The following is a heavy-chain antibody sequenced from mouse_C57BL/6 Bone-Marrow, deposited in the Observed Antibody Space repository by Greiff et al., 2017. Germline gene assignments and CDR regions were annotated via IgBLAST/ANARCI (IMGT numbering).Heavy chain of an antibody. D-gene: IGHD1-1*01. J-gene: IGHJ2*01. CDR2: IDPSDSYT. Sequence: QVQLQQPGAELVMPGASVKLSCKASGYTFTSDWMHWVKQRPGQGLEWIGEIDPSDSYTNYDQKFKGKSTMTEDKSSSTAYMQLSSLTSEDSAVYYCARSLYCGSSYDYWGQGTTLTVSS. V-gene: IGHV1-69*01. CDR1: GYTFTSDW. CDR3: ARSLYCGSSYDY.